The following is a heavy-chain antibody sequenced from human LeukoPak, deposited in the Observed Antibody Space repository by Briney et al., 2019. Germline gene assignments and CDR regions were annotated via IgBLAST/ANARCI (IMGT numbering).Heavy chain of an antibody. CDR3: AREVNYYGSGYFDY. J-gene: IGHJ4*02. V-gene: IGHV4-59*01. CDR1: GGFISSYY. Sequence: SETPSLTCTVSGGFISSYYWSWIRQPPGKGLEWIGYIYYSGSTNYNPSLKSRVTISVDTSKNQFSLKLSSVTAADTAVYYCAREVNYYGSGYFDYWGQGTLVTVSS. CDR2: IYYSGST. D-gene: IGHD3-10*01.